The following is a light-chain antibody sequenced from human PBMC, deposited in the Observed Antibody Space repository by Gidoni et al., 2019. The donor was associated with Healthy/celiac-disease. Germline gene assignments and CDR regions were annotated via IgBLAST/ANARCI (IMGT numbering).Light chain of an antibody. CDR1: QSVSSSY. Sequence: EIVLTQSPGTLSLSPGERATLSCRASQSVSSSYLAWYQQKPGQAPRRLIYGASSRATGIPDRFSGSGSGTDFTLTSSRLEPEDFAVYYWQQDGSSLYTFGQGTKLEIK. CDR3: QQDGSSLYT. V-gene: IGKV3-20*01. CDR2: GAS. J-gene: IGKJ2*01.